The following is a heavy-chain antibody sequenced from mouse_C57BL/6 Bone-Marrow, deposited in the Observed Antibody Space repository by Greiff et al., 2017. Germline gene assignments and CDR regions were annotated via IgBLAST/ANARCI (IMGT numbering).Heavy chain of an antibody. CDR1: GYTFTDSW. CDR2: IYPYDGDT. J-gene: IGHJ2*01. V-gene: IGHV1-19*01. Sequence: EVQLQESGPVLVKPGASVKMSCKASGYTFTDSWMNWVKQRPGKGLEWIGGIYPYDGDTSYNQKFKGKAKLTAVTSASTAYMELSSLTSEDSAVXYCDYDPFDYWGQGTTLTVSS. CDR3: DYDPFDY. D-gene: IGHD2-3*01.